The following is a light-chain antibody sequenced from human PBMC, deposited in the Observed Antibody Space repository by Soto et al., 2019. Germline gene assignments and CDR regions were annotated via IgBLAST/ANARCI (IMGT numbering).Light chain of an antibody. V-gene: IGLV1-44*01. CDR3: AVWDGSLNVVV. Sequence: QSVLTQPPSASGTPGQRVTISCSGSTSNIGTNPVNWYQHLPGTAPKLLIYTNTQRPSGVPDRFSGSKSGTSASLAVSGLQSEDEGDYYCAVWDGSLNVVVFGGGTMLTVL. J-gene: IGLJ2*01. CDR1: TSNIGTNP. CDR2: TNT.